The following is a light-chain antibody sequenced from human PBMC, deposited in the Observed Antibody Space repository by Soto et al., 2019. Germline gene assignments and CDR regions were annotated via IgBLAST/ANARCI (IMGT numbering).Light chain of an antibody. CDR2: SNN. Sequence: QYVLTQPPSASGTPGQRVAISCSGSSSNIGSNSVNWFQQLPGTAPKLIIYSNNQRPSGVPDRISGSKSGTSASLAISGLQSEDEADYYCAAWDDSLNGAVFGGGTQLTVL. V-gene: IGLV1-44*01. CDR3: AAWDDSLNGAV. CDR1: SSNIGSNS. J-gene: IGLJ7*01.